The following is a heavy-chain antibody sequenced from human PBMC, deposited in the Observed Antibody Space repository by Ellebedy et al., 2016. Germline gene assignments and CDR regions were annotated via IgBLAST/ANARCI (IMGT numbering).Heavy chain of an antibody. CDR3: ARSGYTIPSFDS. CDR1: ADSTPANY. V-gene: IGHV4-59*01. Sequence: SETLSLTCIVSADSTPANYWSWIRHPTGKEPDYIDYFYYTGITNYHPALMGRATISMDTSKKQFYLRLGSVTAADTAVYYCARSGYTIPSFDSWGQGTLVTVSS. J-gene: IGHJ4*02. D-gene: IGHD5-12*01. CDR2: FYYTGIT.